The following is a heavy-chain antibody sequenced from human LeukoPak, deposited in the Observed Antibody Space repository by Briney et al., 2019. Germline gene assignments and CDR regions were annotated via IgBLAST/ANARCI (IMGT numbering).Heavy chain of an antibody. Sequence: PGGSLRLSCAASGFTFSSYAMSWVRQAPGKGLEWVSAISGSGGSTYYADSVKGRFTISRDNSKNTLYLQMNSLRAEDTAVYYCARDCSGGSCLDYWGQGTLVTVSP. V-gene: IGHV3-23*01. J-gene: IGHJ4*02. CDR1: GFTFSSYA. CDR2: ISGSGGST. CDR3: ARDCSGGSCLDY. D-gene: IGHD2-15*01.